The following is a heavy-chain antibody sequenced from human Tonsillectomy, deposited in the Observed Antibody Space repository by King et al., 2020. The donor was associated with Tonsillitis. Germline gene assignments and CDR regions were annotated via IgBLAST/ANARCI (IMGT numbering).Heavy chain of an antibody. D-gene: IGHD3-3*01. J-gene: IGHJ6*03. Sequence: VQLQESGPGLVKPSQTLSLTCTVSGGSISSGGYYWSWIRRHPGKGLEWIGCIYHSGSTYYNPSLKSRVAISVDTSKNQLSKNQFSLKLSSVTAADTAVYYCARTSYLEGYYYYMDVWGKGTTVTVSS. V-gene: IGHV4-31*03. CDR3: ARTSYLEGYYYYMDV. CDR2: IYHSGST. CDR1: GGSISSGGYY.